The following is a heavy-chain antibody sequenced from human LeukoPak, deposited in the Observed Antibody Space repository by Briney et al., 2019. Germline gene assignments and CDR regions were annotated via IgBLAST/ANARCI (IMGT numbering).Heavy chain of an antibody. V-gene: IGHV3-21*01. D-gene: IGHD2-15*01. CDR1: GFTFTSYT. J-gene: IGHJ4*02. Sequence: GGSLRLSCAASGFTFTSYTMGWVRQAPGKGLEWVSCISSSSGYIYYAESVRGRFTISRDNAKNSLYLQMNSLRAEDTAVYYCARVGYSGGNCLDYWGQGTLVTVSS. CDR3: ARVGYSGGNCLDY. CDR2: ISSSSGYI.